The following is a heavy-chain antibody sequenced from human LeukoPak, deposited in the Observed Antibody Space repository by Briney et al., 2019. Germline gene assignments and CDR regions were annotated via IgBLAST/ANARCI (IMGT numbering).Heavy chain of an antibody. CDR2: IYYSGST. CDR3: ARVAIPGPKGDYGMDV. CDR1: GGSISSGGYY. D-gene: IGHD2-2*02. Sequence: SETLSLTCTVSGGSISSGGYYWSWIRQHPGRGLEWIGYIYYSGSTYYNPSLKSRVTISVDTSKNQFSLKLSSVTAADTAVYYCARVAIPGPKGDYGMDVWGQGTTVTVSS. V-gene: IGHV4-31*03. J-gene: IGHJ6*02.